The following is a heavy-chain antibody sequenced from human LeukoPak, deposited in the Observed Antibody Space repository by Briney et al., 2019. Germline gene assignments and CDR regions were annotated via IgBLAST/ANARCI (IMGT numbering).Heavy chain of an antibody. CDR2: IYPGDSDT. V-gene: IGHV5-51*01. CDR1: GYSFTSYW. J-gene: IGHJ4*02. CDR3: ARAPYGDLYYFDY. D-gene: IGHD4-17*01. Sequence: GESLKITCKGSGYSFTSYWIGWVRQMPGKGLEWMGIIYPGDSDTRYSPSFQGQVTISADKFISTAYLQWSSLKASDTAMYYCARAPYGDLYYFDYWGQGTLVTVSS.